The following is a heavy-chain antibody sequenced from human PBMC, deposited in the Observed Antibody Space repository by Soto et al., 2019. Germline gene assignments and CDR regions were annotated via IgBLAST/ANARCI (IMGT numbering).Heavy chain of an antibody. CDR3: AIDRRYGDLDF. V-gene: IGHV1-8*01. CDR1: GYTFTSYD. J-gene: IGHJ4*02. CDR2: MNPNSGNT. Sequence: ASVKVSCKASGYTFTSYDINWVRRATGQGLEWMGWMNPNSGNTAYAQRFQGRVTMTRNTSISTAYMELSSLRSEDTAVYYCAIDRRYGDLDFWGQGTLVTVSS. D-gene: IGHD4-17*01.